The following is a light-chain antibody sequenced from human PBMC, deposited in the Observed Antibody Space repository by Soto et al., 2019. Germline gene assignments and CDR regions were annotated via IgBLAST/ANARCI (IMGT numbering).Light chain of an antibody. CDR3: QQANTFALT. CDR1: QSISSW. Sequence: IQLTQSPSSLSAFVGDTVTINCRASQSISSWLAWYQQRPGKAPKLLIYGASSLQSGVPSRFSGSGSGTDFTLTISSLQPEDFATYYCQQANTFALTFGGGTKVDIK. V-gene: IGKV1-12*01. CDR2: GAS. J-gene: IGKJ4*01.